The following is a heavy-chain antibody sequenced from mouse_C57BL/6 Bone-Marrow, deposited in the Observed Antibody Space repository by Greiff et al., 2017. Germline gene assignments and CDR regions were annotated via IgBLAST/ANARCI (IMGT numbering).Heavy chain of an antibody. CDR3: ARGDFPIYCYGSFARDY. Sequence: QVQLQQPGTELVKPGASVKLSCKASGYTFTSYWMHWVKQRPGQGLEWIGNINPSNGGTNYNEKFKGKATLTVDKSSSTAYMQLSSLTSEYSAVYYCARGDFPIYCYGSFARDYWGQGTSVTVSS. V-gene: IGHV1-53*01. D-gene: IGHD1-1*01. CDR1: GYTFTSYW. CDR2: INPSNGGT. J-gene: IGHJ4*01.